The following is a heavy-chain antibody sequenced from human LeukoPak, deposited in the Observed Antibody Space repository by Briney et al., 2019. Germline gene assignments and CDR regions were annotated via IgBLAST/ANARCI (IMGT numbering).Heavy chain of an antibody. CDR2: ISGSGDKT. D-gene: IGHD3-10*01. J-gene: IGHJ4*02. Sequence: GGSLRLSCAASGFAFRTYAMSWVRQAPWKGLEGVSAISGSGDKTYYAESVRGRFTISRDNSKNTLYLQMNSLRAEDSAVYYCAKDLNYGFDSWGQGTLVTVSS. V-gene: IGHV3-23*01. CDR3: AKDLNYGFDS. CDR1: GFAFRTYA.